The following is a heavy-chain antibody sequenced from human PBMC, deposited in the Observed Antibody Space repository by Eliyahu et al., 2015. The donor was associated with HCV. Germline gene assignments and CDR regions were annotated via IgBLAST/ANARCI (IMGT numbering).Heavy chain of an antibody. Sequence: QVQLQQWGAGLLKPSETLSLTCAXYGXSFXGYYWXWXRQPPGXGLEWIGEINHSGSTNYNPSLKSRVTISVDTSKNQFSLKLSSVTAADTAVYYCARGLGYSSSSEPVYYYRPANLKYYYYMDVWGKGTTVTVSS. J-gene: IGHJ6*03. V-gene: IGHV4-34*01. CDR2: INHSGST. CDR1: GXSFXGYY. D-gene: IGHD6-6*01. CDR3: ARGLGYSSSSEPVYYYRPANLKYYYYMDV.